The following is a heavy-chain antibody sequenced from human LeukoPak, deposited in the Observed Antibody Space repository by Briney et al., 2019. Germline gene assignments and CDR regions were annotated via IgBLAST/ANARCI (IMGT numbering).Heavy chain of an antibody. Sequence: ASVKVSCKASGYTFTTSGISWGRQAPGQGLEWMAWISAYNGNTNYAQKLQGRVTMTTDTSTSTAYMELRRLRSNDTAVYYCARDDIAAAGPNWFDPWGQGTLVTVSS. J-gene: IGHJ5*02. D-gene: IGHD6-13*01. CDR2: ISAYNGNT. V-gene: IGHV1-18*01. CDR3: ARDDIAAAGPNWFDP. CDR1: GYTFTTSG.